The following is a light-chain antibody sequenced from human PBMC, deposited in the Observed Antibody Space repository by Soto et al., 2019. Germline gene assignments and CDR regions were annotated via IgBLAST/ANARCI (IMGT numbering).Light chain of an antibody. Sequence: EIVLTQSPGTLSLSPGERATLSCRASQSVSSSYFAWYQQKPGQAPRLLLYGASSRATGIPDRFSGSGSGTDFTLTISRLEPEDFAVYYGQQYGSSPPYTFGQGTKLEIK. J-gene: IGKJ2*01. V-gene: IGKV3-20*01. CDR3: QQYGSSPPYT. CDR1: QSVSSSY. CDR2: GAS.